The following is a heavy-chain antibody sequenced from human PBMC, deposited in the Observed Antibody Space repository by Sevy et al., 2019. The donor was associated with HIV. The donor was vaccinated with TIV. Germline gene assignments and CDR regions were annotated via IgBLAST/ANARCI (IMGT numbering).Heavy chain of an antibody. V-gene: IGHV3-23*01. D-gene: IGHD3-22*01. CDR3: AKDYYDGSGYYPQGAFDI. CDR1: GFTFSDYY. Sequence: GGSLRLSCAASGFTFSDYYMSWVRQAPGKGLEWVSCISGSGGNTYYADSVKGRFTISRDNSKNTLYLQMNSLRAEDTAVYSCAKDYYDGSGYYPQGAFDIWGQGTMVTVSS. J-gene: IGHJ3*02. CDR2: ISGSGGNT.